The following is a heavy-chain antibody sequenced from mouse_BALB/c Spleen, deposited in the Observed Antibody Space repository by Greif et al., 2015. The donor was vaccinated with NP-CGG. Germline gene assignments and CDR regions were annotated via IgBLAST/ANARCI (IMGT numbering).Heavy chain of an antibody. CDR2: ILPGSGST. CDR3: ARKGYYGSSYGAY. Sequence: VQLQQSGAELMKPGASVKISCKATGYTFSSYWIEWVKQRPGHGLEWIGEILPGSGSTNYNEKFKGKATFTADTSSNTAYMQLSSLTSEDSAVYYCARKGYYGSSYGAYWGQGTLVTVSA. CDR1: GYTFSSYW. V-gene: IGHV1-9*01. D-gene: IGHD1-1*01. J-gene: IGHJ3*01.